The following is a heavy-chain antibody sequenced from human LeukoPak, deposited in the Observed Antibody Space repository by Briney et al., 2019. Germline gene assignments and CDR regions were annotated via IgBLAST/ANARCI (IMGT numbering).Heavy chain of an antibody. CDR2: INHSGST. Sequence: SETLSLTCAVYGGSFSGYYWSWIRQPPGKGLEWIGEINHSGSTNYNPSLKSRVTISVDTSKNQFSLKLSSVTAADTAVYYCARPHLTTRRGRNWFDPWGQGTLVTVSS. CDR1: GGSFSGYY. D-gene: IGHD3-16*01. CDR3: ARPHLTTRRGRNWFDP. V-gene: IGHV4-34*01. J-gene: IGHJ5*02.